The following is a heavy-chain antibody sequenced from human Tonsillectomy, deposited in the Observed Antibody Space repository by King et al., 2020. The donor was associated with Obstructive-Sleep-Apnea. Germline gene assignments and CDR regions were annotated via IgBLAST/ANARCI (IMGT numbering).Heavy chain of an antibody. V-gene: IGHV3-9*01. CDR3: AKDISSARAYYFDN. CDR2: ISWNSDNI. D-gene: IGHD2/OR15-2a*01. J-gene: IGHJ4*02. Sequence: VQLVESGGALVQPGTSLRLSCAASGFTFDDYVLHWVRQLPGKGLEWVSGISWNSDNIGYADSVKGRFTISRDNAKNSLFLQKNSLRTDDTALYYCAKDISSARAYYFDNWGQGTLVTVSS. CDR1: GFTFDDYV.